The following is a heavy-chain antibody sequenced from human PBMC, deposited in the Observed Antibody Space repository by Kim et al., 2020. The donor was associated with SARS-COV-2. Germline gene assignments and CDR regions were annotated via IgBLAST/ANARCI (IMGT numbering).Heavy chain of an antibody. J-gene: IGHJ3*02. V-gene: IGHV4-34*01. CDR3: ARGDPNDAFDI. Sequence: NSNPSLKSRVTISVDTSKNQFSLKLSSVTAADTAVYYCARGDPNDAFDIWGQGTMVTVSS.